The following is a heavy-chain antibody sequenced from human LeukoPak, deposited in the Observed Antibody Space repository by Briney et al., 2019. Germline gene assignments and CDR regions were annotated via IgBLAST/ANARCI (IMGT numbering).Heavy chain of an antibody. CDR3: ARSSYSSSSSV. V-gene: IGHV3-7*03. Sequence: GGSLRLSCAVSGFTFSGFWMSWSRQAPGRGLEWVASINSDGSEGYYADVVKGRFTISRGNAKNSLYLQINSLRAEDTAVYYCARSSYSSSSSVWGQGTMVTVSS. D-gene: IGHD6-6*01. J-gene: IGHJ3*01. CDR1: GFTFSGFW. CDR2: INSDGSEG.